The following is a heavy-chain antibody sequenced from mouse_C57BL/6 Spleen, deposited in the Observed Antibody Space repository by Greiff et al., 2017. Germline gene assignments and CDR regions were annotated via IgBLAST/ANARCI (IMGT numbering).Heavy chain of an antibody. V-gene: IGHV1-80*01. J-gene: IGHJ3*01. Sequence: QVHVKQSGAELVKPGASVKISCKASGYAFSSYWMNWVKQRPGKGLEWIGQIYPGDGDTNYNGKFKGKATLTADKSSSTAYMQLSSLTSEDSAVYFCARSRYSNYQAWFAYWGQGTLVTVSA. CDR2: IYPGDGDT. CDR1: GYAFSSYW. CDR3: ARSRYSNYQAWFAY. D-gene: IGHD2-5*01.